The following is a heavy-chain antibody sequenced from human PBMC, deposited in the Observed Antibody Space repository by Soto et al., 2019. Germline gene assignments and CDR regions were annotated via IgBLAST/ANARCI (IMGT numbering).Heavy chain of an antibody. Sequence: EVQLVESGGSLIQPGGSLRLSCAVSGFTVSNNYMSWVRQAPGKGLEGVSVIYSGGYTAYGDSVKGRFTISRDNSKNTLYLQMNTLCAAHPRGFFCGTPPGGGGYWGQGTLVTVSS. D-gene: IGHD3-10*01. J-gene: IGHJ4*02. CDR3: GTPPGGGGY. CDR2: IYSGGYT. V-gene: IGHV3-53*01. CDR1: GFTVSNNY.